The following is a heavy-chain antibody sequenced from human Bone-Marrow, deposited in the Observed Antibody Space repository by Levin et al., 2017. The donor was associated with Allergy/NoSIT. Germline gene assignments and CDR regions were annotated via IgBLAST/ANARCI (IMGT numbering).Heavy chain of an antibody. J-gene: IGHJ5*02. Sequence: ASVKVSCKASGYTLTTYALNWVRQAPGQGLEWMGWVNTYTGRPANAQGFTGRFVFSLDTSVGTAFLQISSLRPEDTAVYYCARGPSCSSATCWGWGWSDPWGQGTLVTVSS. D-gene: IGHD2-2*01. CDR1: GYTLTTYA. V-gene: IGHV7-4-1*02. CDR3: ARGPSCSSATCWGWGWSDP. CDR2: VNTYTGRP.